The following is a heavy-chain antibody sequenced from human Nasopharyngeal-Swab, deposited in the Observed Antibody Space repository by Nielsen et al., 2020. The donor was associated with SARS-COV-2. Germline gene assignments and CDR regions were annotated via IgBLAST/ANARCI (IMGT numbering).Heavy chain of an antibody. CDR1: GGSISSSTYY. Sequence: SETLSLTCSVSGGSISSSTYYWGWIRQPPWKALEYIGAIYRTGATYYNPSPKSRVTISVDTSKNQFSLTLTSVTAANTAVYFCARLGVVIPAAISGPWGQGTLVAVSS. CDR2: IYRTGAT. V-gene: IGHV4-39*01. J-gene: IGHJ5*02. CDR3: ARLGVVIPAAISGP. D-gene: IGHD2-21*01.